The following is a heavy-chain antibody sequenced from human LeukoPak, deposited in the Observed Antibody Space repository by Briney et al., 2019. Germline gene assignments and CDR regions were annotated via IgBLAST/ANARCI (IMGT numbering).Heavy chain of an antibody. J-gene: IGHJ5*02. D-gene: IGHD2-21*02. CDR3: ARGVVVVAGRLDP. CDR1: GGSFSGYY. V-gene: IGHV4-34*01. Sequence: KPSETLSLTCAVYGGSFSGYYWSWIRQPPGKGLEWIGEINHSGSTNYNPSLKSRVTISVDTSKNQFSLKLSSVTAADTAVYYCARGVVVVAGRLDPWGQGTLVTVSS. CDR2: INHSGST.